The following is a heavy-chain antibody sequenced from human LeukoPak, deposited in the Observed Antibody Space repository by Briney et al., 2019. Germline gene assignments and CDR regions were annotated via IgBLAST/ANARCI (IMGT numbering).Heavy chain of an antibody. Sequence: ASVKVSCKASGYVFSSYAISWVRQAPGQGFEWMGWMNPNSGDSGNIQKFQGRVTMTRDTSINTAYMELSSLRSEDTAVYYCARSSPSGRNFDYWGQGTLVTVSS. J-gene: IGHJ4*02. CDR1: GYVFSSYA. D-gene: IGHD3-10*01. V-gene: IGHV1-8*01. CDR3: ARSSPSGRNFDY. CDR2: MNPNSGDS.